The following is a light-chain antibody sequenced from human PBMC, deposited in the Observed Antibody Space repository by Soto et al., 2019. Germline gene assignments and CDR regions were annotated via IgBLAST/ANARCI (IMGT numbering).Light chain of an antibody. CDR3: QHFGSSQIT. Sequence: EIVLTQSPGTLSLSPGERATLSCRASQSLTSRYLAWYRQKPGQAPRLLIYGTSSRATGIPDRFSGSGSGTDFTLTISRLEPEDFAVYYCQHFGSSQITFGQGTRLENK. CDR2: GTS. J-gene: IGKJ5*01. V-gene: IGKV3-20*01. CDR1: QSLTSRY.